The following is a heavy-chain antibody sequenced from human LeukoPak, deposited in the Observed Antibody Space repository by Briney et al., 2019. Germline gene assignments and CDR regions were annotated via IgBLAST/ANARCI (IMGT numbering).Heavy chain of an antibody. CDR3: THRAGGPSRPHFHY. CDR2: FYWNDDK. J-gene: IGHJ4*02. CDR1: GFSLSTTGVG. D-gene: IGHD3-10*01. Sequence: SGPTLVNPTQTLTLTCTFSGFSLSTTGVGVAWIRQPPGKALEWLALFYWNDDKRYSPSLKSRLTITKDTSKNQVALTMTNMDPVDTATYYCTHRAGGPSRPHFHYWGQGILVTVSS. V-gene: IGHV2-5*01.